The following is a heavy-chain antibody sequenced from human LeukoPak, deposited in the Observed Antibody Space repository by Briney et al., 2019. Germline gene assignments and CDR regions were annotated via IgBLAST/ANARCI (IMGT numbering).Heavy chain of an antibody. Sequence: PSETLSLTCTVTGGSISSYYWSWIRQPPGQGLERIGYIYYSGSTNYNPSLKSRVTISVDTSKNQFSLKLSSATAADTAVYYCARDGPYYYDSSGYGAFDIWGQGTMVTVSS. J-gene: IGHJ3*02. CDR2: IYYSGST. CDR1: GGSISSYY. V-gene: IGHV4-59*01. CDR3: ARDGPYYYDSSGYGAFDI. D-gene: IGHD3-22*01.